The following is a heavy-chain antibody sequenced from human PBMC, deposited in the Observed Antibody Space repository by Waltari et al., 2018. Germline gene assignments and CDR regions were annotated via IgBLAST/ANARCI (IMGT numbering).Heavy chain of an antibody. D-gene: IGHD2-2*01. V-gene: IGHV4-28*02. Sequence: KESGPTLVKPTQTLTLTCTFSGFSLSTSGVGVGWIRPPPGKGLEWIGEINHSGSTNYNPSLKSRVTISVDTSKNQFSLKLSSVTAADTAVYYCARIPCSSTSCYWGGFDYWGQGTLVTVSS. J-gene: IGHJ4*02. CDR2: INHSGST. CDR1: GFSLSTSGVG. CDR3: ARIPCSSTSCYWGGFDY.